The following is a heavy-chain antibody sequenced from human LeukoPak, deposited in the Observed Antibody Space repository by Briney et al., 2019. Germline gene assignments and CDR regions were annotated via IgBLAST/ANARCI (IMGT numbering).Heavy chain of an antibody. D-gene: IGHD3-10*01. Sequence: GGSLRLSCAASGFTFKNYAMGWVRQAPGKGLEWVSAISGSGVSTDYADSVKGRFTISRDNSKNTLYLQMNSLRAEDTAVYYCAKEESRGYYGSGSYYGYWGQGTLVTVSS. J-gene: IGHJ4*02. CDR1: GFTFKNYA. CDR2: ISGSGVST. CDR3: AKEESRGYYGSGSYYGY. V-gene: IGHV3-23*01.